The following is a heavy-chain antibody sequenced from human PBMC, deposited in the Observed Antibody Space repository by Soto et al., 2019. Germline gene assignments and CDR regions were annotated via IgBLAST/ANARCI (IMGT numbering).Heavy chain of an antibody. CDR2: INAGNGNT. CDR1: GYTFTSYA. J-gene: IGHJ4*02. D-gene: IGHD3-10*01. V-gene: IGHV1-3*01. CDR3: AREIWFGNAAPDY. Sequence: QVQLVQSGAEVKKPGASVKVSCKASGYTFTSYAMHWVRQAPGQRLEWMGWINAGNGNTKYSQKFQGRVTITRDTSASTAYMELSSLRSEDTAVYYCAREIWFGNAAPDYWGQGTLVTVSS.